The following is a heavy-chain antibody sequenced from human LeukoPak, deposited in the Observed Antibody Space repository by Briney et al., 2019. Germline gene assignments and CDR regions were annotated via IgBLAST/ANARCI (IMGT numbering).Heavy chain of an antibody. CDR2: INHSGST. Sequence: SETLSLTCAVYGGSFSGYYWSWIRQPPGKGLEWIGEINHSGSTNHNPSLKSRVTISVDTSKNQFSLKLSSVTAADTAVYYCARRVAGTHWYFDLWGRGTLVTVSS. D-gene: IGHD6-19*01. CDR1: GGSFSGYY. CDR3: ARRVAGTHWYFDL. J-gene: IGHJ2*01. V-gene: IGHV4-34*01.